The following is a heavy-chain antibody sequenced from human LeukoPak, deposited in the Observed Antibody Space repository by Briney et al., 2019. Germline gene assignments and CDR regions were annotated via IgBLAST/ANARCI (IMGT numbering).Heavy chain of an antibody. CDR3: ARAPSSGYHYHFDY. Sequence: PSETLSLTCTVSGGSISSGSYYWTWIRQPAGKGLEWIGRIYTSGSTYYNPSLKSRVTISIDTSENQFSLKLSSVTAADTAVYYCARAPSSGYHYHFDYWGQGTLVTVSS. V-gene: IGHV4-61*02. J-gene: IGHJ4*02. CDR2: IYTSGST. CDR1: GGSISSGSYY. D-gene: IGHD3-22*01.